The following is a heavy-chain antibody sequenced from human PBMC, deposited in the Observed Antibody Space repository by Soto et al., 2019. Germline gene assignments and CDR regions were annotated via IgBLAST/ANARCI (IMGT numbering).Heavy chain of an antibody. Sequence: QVQLVESGGGVVQPGRSLRLSCAGSGITFTTYAMHWVRQAPGKGLECLAFISYDGNNKYYGDSVKGRFTISRDNSKKTLGHVMNSLRVEATAVYYCARDAYVFDPWGQGTLVTVSS. J-gene: IGHJ5*02. D-gene: IGHD2-21*01. CDR2: ISYDGNNK. CDR3: ARDAYVFDP. V-gene: IGHV3-30-3*01. CDR1: GITFTTYA.